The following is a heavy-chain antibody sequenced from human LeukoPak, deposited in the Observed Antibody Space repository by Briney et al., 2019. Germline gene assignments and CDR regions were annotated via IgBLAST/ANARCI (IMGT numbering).Heavy chain of an antibody. CDR3: ARDNEQLERRGFVY. D-gene: IGHD1-1*01. CDR2: IIPIFGTA. J-gene: IGHJ4*02. CDR1: GGTFSSYA. Sequence: ASVKVSCKASGGTFSSYAISWVRQAPGQGLEWMGGIIPIFGTANYAQKFQGRVTITADESTSTAYMELSSLRSEDTAVYYCARDNEQLERRGFVYRGQGTLVTVSS. V-gene: IGHV1-69*13.